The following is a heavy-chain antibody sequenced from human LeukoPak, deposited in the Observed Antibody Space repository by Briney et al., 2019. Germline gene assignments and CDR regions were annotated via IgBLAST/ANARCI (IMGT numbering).Heavy chain of an antibody. D-gene: IGHD3-16*01. CDR1: GGSISSSSYY. J-gene: IGHJ5*02. CDR2: IYYSGGT. Sequence: SETLSLTCTISGGSISSSSYYWGWIRQPPGKGLEWIGSIYYSGGTYYNPSLESRVTISADTSTLDTSKKQFSLRLTSVTAADTAVYYCALYYYDNTGKWFDPWGQGILVTVSS. V-gene: IGHV4-39*01. CDR3: ALYYYDNTGKWFDP.